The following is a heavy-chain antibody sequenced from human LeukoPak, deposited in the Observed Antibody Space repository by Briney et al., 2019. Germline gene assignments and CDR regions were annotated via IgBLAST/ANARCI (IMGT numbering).Heavy chain of an antibody. J-gene: IGHJ4*02. CDR3: ARHSNGVNGDFGY. CDR1: GGSLSNYY. Sequence: SETLSLTCTVSGGSLSNYYWSWIRHPPGKGLEWIGYIYYSGSNPSLKSRVTISMNTSKNQFSLKLSSVTAADTAVYYCARHSNGVNGDFGYWGQGTLVTVAS. D-gene: IGHD4-23*01. V-gene: IGHV4-59*08. CDR2: IYYSGS.